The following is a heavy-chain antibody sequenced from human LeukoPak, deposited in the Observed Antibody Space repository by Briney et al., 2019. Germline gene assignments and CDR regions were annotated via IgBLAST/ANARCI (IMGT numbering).Heavy chain of an antibody. D-gene: IGHD5-12*01. J-gene: IGHJ3*02. V-gene: IGHV4-39*01. Sequence: SETLSLTCTVSGGSISSSSYYWGWIRQSPGKGLEWIGSIYYSGSTYYNPSLKSRVTISVDTSKNQFSLKLSSVTAADTAVYYCARRATGRKAFDIWGQGTMVTVSS. CDR3: ARRATGRKAFDI. CDR2: IYYSGST. CDR1: GGSISSSSYY.